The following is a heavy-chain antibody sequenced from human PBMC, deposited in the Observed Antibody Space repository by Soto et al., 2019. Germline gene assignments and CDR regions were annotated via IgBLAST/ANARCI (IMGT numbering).Heavy chain of an antibody. CDR1: GGTFESYV. V-gene: IGHV1-69*01. CDR2: IVPVFETT. Sequence: QVQLEQSGAEVKKPGSSVKVSCKASGGTFESYVFNWVRQAPGHGLEWMGGIVPVFETTKYAQKFQGRVTITADEPSSTVYMELSSLRSDDTAIYYCATLPRPGSWGQGTLVTVSS. J-gene: IGHJ4*02. D-gene: IGHD2-15*01. CDR3: ATLPRPGS.